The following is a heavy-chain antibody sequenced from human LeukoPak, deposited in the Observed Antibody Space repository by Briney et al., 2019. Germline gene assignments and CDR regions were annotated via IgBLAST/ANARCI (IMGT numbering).Heavy chain of an antibody. Sequence: GASVRVSCKASGYTFNSYDMHWVRQAPGQGLEWMGIINPSGGSTNYAQKFQGRVTMNRDISTSTVYMELSRLRSEDTAVYYCATDPTHTHYYDSSGYDYWGQGTLVTVSS. D-gene: IGHD3-22*01. CDR3: ATDPTHTHYYDSSGYDY. CDR2: INPSGGST. V-gene: IGHV1-46*02. CDR1: GYTFNSYD. J-gene: IGHJ4*02.